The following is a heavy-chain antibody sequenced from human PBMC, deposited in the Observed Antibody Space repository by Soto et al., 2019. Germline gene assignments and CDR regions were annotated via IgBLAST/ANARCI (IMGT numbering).Heavy chain of an antibody. CDR1: GYTFTSYG. J-gene: IGHJ4*01. CDR3: ARGGDIVVVPAATSLFDY. CDR2: ISAYNGNT. V-gene: IGHV1-18*01. D-gene: IGHD2-2*01. Sequence: QVQLVQSGAEVKKPGASVKVSCKASGYTFTSYGISWVRQAPGQGLEWMGWISAYNGNTNYAQKLQGRVTMTTDTSTSTDYMELRSLTSDDTAVYYCARGGDIVVVPAATSLFDYWGHGTLVTASS.